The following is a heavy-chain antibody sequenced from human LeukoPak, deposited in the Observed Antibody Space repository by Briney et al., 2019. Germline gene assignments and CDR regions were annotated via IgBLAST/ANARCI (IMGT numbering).Heavy chain of an antibody. Sequence: PSVTLSLTCTVSGGSISSSGYYWGWIRQPPGKGLEWIGSIYYSGSTYFNPSLKSRVTISVDTSKNQFSLKLSSVTAADTAVYYCARVGGGYCSGGSCFRFNYYYYYMDVWGKGTTVTVSS. V-gene: IGHV4-39*07. CDR2: IYYSGST. CDR1: GGSISSSGYY. CDR3: ARVGGGYCSGGSCFRFNYYYYYMDV. J-gene: IGHJ6*03. D-gene: IGHD2-15*01.